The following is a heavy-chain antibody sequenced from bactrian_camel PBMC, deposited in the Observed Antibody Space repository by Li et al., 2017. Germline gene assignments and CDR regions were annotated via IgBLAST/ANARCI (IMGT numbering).Heavy chain of an antibody. CDR2: LKYDRTT. D-gene: IGHD3*01. J-gene: IGHJ4*01. V-gene: IGHV3S53*01. CDR1: GYLASNFC. CDR3: AAAGPWYCGRAVFDYPD. Sequence: HVQLVESGGGSVQAGGSLRLSCAASGYLASNFCMGWFRQAPGKEREGVAVLKYDRTTTYADFVKGRFTISKVNAKNTLYLQMNSLSPEDTATYYCAAAGPWYCGRAVFDYPDWGQGTQVTVS.